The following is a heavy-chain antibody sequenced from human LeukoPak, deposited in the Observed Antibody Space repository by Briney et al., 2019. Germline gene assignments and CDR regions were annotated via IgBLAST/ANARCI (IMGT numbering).Heavy chain of an antibody. Sequence: PGGSLRLSCAPSGFNFIKYWMTWVRQVPGKGLEWVANIKDDGSQKYYVDSVKGRFTISRDNGKKSLYLQMNSLRGEDTAVYYCARDSSRSNFDYWGQGTLVTVSS. CDR3: ARDSSRSNFDY. CDR2: IKDDGSQK. V-gene: IGHV3-7*01. CDR1: GFNFIKYW. D-gene: IGHD1-26*01. J-gene: IGHJ4*02.